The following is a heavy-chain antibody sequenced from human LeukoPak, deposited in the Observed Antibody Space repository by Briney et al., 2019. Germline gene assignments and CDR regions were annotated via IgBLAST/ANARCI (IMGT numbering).Heavy chain of an antibody. D-gene: IGHD3-9*01. V-gene: IGHV3-21*01. CDR2: ISSSSSYI. J-gene: IGHJ5*02. CDR1: GFTFSSYS. Sequence: GGSLRLSCAASGFTFSSYSMNWVRQAPGKGLEWVSSISSSSSYIYYADSVKGRFTISRDNAKNSLYLQMNSLRAEDTAVYYCARDGGVFSWWFDPWGQGTLVTVSS. CDR3: ARDGGVFSWWFDP.